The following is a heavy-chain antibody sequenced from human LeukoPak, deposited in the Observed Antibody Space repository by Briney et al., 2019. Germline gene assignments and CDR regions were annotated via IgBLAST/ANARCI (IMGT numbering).Heavy chain of an antibody. CDR1: GFTFSSYG. D-gene: IGHD3-22*01. V-gene: IGHV3-23*01. CDR3: AKWAADYYDSSGYVDF. J-gene: IGHJ4*02. CDR2: ITGSGGST. Sequence: PGGSLRLSCAASGFTFSSYGMSWVRQAPGKGLEWVSGITGSGGSTYYADSVKGRFTISRDNSKNTLYLQMNSLRAEDTAVYYCAKWAADYYDSSGYVDFWGQGTLVTVSS.